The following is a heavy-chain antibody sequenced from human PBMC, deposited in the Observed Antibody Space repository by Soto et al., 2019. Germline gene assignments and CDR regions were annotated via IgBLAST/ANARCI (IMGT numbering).Heavy chain of an antibody. CDR3: ARAVGGTYFDY. CDR1: GFTLSDYD. V-gene: IGHV3-13*01. CDR2: LGIAGDT. Sequence: EVQLVESGGGLVQPGGSLRLSCAVSGFTLSDYDMHWVRQATGKGLEWVSVLGIAGDTYYPGSVKGRFTISGENARNSLYLHMNSLRAGDTAVYYCARAVGGTYFDYWGRGTLVTVSS. J-gene: IGHJ4*02. D-gene: IGHD1-26*01.